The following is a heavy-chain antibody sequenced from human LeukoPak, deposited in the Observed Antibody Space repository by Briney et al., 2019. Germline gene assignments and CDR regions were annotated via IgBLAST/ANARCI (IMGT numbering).Heavy chain of an antibody. J-gene: IGHJ4*02. CDR2: ISAYNNNT. CDR3: ARDLRGDGYNYYFDY. D-gene: IGHD5-24*01. V-gene: IGHV1-18*01. Sequence: GASVKVSCKTSGYTFSNYGVSWVRQAPGQGLEWMGWISAYNNNTNYAQKFQGRLTMTTDTSTSTAYMELRSLRSDDTAVYYCARDLRGDGYNYYFDYWGQGTLVTVSS. CDR1: GYTFSNYG.